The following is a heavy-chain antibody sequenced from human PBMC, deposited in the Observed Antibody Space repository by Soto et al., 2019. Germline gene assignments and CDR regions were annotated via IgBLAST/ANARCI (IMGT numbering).Heavy chain of an antibody. V-gene: IGHV3-23*01. CDR3: ANNRPVAGSGYYYYYMDV. CDR2: ISGPGGST. Sequence: GGSLRLSCAASGFTFTTYAMSWVRQAPGKGLEWVSSISGPGGSTYYANSVKGRFTISRDNSKDTLYLQMNSLRAEDTAVYYCANNRPVAGSGYYYYYMDVWGKGTTVTVSS. CDR1: GFTFTTYA. D-gene: IGHD6-19*01. J-gene: IGHJ6*03.